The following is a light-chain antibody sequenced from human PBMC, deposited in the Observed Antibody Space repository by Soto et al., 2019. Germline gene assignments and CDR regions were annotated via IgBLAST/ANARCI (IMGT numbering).Light chain of an antibody. CDR3: ATWDDRLNGVI. V-gene: IGLV1-44*01. Sequence: QAVVTQPPSASGTPGQRVTISCSGSSSNIGSNFVNWYQQLPGTAPKLLIYSNNQRPSGVPDRFSGSKSGTSASLAISGLQSEDEADYYCATWDDRLNGVIFGGGTKLTVL. J-gene: IGLJ2*01. CDR2: SNN. CDR1: SSNIGSNF.